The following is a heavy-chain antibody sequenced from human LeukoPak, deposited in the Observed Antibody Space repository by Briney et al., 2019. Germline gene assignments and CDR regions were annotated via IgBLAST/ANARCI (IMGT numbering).Heavy chain of an antibody. D-gene: IGHD7-27*01. J-gene: IGHJ5*02. CDR1: GYRFTSYW. Sequence: GESLKISCQGSGYRFTSYWISWVRQMPGKGLEWMGRIDPSDSYTNYSPSFQGHVTISADKSINTAYLQWSSLKASDTAMYYCARLGSNNYFDPWGQGTLVTVSS. V-gene: IGHV5-10-1*01. CDR2: IDPSDSYT. CDR3: ARLGSNNYFDP.